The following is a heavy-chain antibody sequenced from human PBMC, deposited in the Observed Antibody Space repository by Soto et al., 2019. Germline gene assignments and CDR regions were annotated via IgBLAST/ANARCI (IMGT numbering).Heavy chain of an antibody. V-gene: IGHV1-2*04. CDR3: ARGSPTTPPFDY. CDR2: INPNNGGT. Sequence: ASVKVSCKASGYTFTDYYTHWVRQAPGKGLEWRGWINPNNGGTSYAQKFEGWVTMTRDTSISTAYMEVRRLTSDDTAVYYCARGSPTTPPFDYWGKGPLVTVS. CDR1: GYTFTDYY. D-gene: IGHD1-1*01. J-gene: IGHJ4*02.